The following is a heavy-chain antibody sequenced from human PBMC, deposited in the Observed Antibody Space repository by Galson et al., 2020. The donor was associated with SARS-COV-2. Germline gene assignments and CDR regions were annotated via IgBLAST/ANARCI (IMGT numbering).Heavy chain of an antibody. V-gene: IGHV3-7*04. CDR2: IKQDGSEK. CDR1: GFTFSSYW. CDR3: ARGGGPGVAKFDY. Sequence: GESLKISCAASGFTFSSYWMSWVRQAPGKGLEWVANIKQDGSEKYYVDSVKGRFTISRDNAKNSLYLQMNSLRAEDTAVYYCARGGGPGVAKFDYWGQGTLVTVSS. D-gene: IGHD2-15*01. J-gene: IGHJ4*02.